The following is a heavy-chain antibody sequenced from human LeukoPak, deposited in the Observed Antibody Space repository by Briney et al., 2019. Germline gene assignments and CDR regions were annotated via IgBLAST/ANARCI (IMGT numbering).Heavy chain of an antibody. Sequence: GGSLRLSCVASGFTLSSYGMNWVRQAPGKGLEWVSGISGSGGSTYYADSVKGRFTISRDNSKNTLYLQMNSLRAEDAAIYYCAKDRIWSGYSKYYFDCWGQGTLVTVSS. J-gene: IGHJ4*02. CDR1: GFTLSSYG. CDR2: ISGSGGST. CDR3: AKDRIWSGYSKYYFDC. D-gene: IGHD3-3*01. V-gene: IGHV3-23*01.